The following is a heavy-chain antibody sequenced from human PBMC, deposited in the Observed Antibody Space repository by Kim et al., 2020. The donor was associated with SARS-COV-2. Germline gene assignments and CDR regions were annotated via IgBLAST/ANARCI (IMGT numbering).Heavy chain of an antibody. CDR2: INPNSGGT. J-gene: IGHJ6*02. CDR3: ARVGTIFGVVIVPGMDV. D-gene: IGHD3-3*01. V-gene: IGHV1-2*06. CDR1: GYTFTGYY. Sequence: ASVKVSCKASGYTFTGYYMHWVRQAPGQGLEWMGRINPNSGGTNYAQKFQGRVTMTRDTSISTAYMELSRLRSDDTAVYYCARVGTIFGVVIVPGMDVWGQGTTVTVSS.